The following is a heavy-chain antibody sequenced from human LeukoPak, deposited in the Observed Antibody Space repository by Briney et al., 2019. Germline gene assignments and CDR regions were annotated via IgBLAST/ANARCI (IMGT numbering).Heavy chain of an antibody. CDR2: INPSDGST. J-gene: IGHJ4*02. CDR1: GYTFTSYY. CDR3: ARESYYDYVGGTSSPDY. D-gene: IGHD3-16*01. V-gene: IGHV1-46*01. Sequence: ASVKVSCKASGYTFTSYYMNCVRQAPGQALEWMVIINPSDGSTSYAQKFQGRVTMTRDMSTSTNYMELSSLRSEDTAVYYCARESYYDYVGGTSSPDYCGQGTLVTVSS.